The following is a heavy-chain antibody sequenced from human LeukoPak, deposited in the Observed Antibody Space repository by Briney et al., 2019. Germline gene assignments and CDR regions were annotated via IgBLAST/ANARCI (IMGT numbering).Heavy chain of an antibody. CDR2: IIPIFGTA. D-gene: IGHD3-3*01. J-gene: IGHJ4*02. CDR1: GGTFSSYA. V-gene: IGHV1-69*13. Sequence: SVKVSCKASGGTFSSYAISWVRQAPGQGLEWMGGIIPIFGTANYAQKFQGRVTITADESTSTAYMELSSLRSEDTAVYYCARGVPYDSWSGPHYSDYWGQGTLVTVSS. CDR3: ARGVPYDSWSGPHYSDY.